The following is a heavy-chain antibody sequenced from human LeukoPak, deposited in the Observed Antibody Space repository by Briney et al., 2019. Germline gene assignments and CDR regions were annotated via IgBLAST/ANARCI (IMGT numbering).Heavy chain of an antibody. V-gene: IGHV3-21*04. CDR2: ISSSSTYI. J-gene: IGHJ4*02. CDR3: AKDVTIFGVVSLDY. Sequence: GGSLRLSCAASGFTFSTYSMNWVRQAPGKGLEWVSSISSSSTYIYYADSVKGRFTTSRDNTKNTLYLQMNSLRAEDTAVYYCAKDVTIFGVVSLDYWGQGTLVTVSS. CDR1: GFTFSTYS. D-gene: IGHD3-3*01.